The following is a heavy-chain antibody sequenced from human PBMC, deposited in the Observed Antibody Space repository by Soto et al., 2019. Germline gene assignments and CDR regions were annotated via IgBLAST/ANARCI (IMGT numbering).Heavy chain of an antibody. CDR3: VREDGLVGASSAFDS. D-gene: IGHD1-26*01. J-gene: IGHJ4*02. CDR1: GFALTTYT. Sequence: EVQLVESGGGLVAPGGSLRLSCVASGFALTTYTMNWVRQAPGTGLEWVSSINGRSNYKYYSDSVKGRFTVSRDNAQNSLFLQMSRLGPEDTAVYYCVREDGLVGASSAFDSWGQGTLVTVSS. V-gene: IGHV3-21*02. CDR2: INGRSNYK.